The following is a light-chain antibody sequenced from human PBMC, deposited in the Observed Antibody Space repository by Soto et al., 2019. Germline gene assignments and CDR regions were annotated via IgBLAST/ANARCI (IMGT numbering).Light chain of an antibody. V-gene: IGLV2-14*01. CDR1: SSDVGGYNY. CDR2: EVS. CDR3: SSYTSSSTFYV. J-gene: IGLJ1*01. Sequence: QSVLTQPASVSGSPGQSITISCTGTSSDVGGYNYVSWYQQHPGKAPKLMIYEVSNRPSGVSNRFSGSKSGNTASLTISGLQAEDEADYYCSSYTSSSTFYVFGTGTKVHRP.